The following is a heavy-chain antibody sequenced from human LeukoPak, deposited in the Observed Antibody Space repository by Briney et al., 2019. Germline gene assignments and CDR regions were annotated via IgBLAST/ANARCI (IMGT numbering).Heavy chain of an antibody. D-gene: IGHD1-7*01. V-gene: IGHV4-59*12. CDR2: IYYSESS. CDR1: SGSMSTYY. Sequence: SETLSLTCTVSSGSMSTYYWSWIRQSPGKGLEWIGNIYYSESSNYNPSLKSRVTISVDTSKNQFSLNLRSVTAADTAVYYCARGFRLELPFDYWGQGTLVTVSS. CDR3: ARGFRLELPFDY. J-gene: IGHJ4*02.